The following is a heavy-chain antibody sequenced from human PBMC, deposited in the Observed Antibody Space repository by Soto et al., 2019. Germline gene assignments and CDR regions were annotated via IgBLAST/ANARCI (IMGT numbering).Heavy chain of an antibody. CDR1: GGSFSGYY. J-gene: IGHJ4*02. V-gene: IGHV4-34*01. CDR3: ARLGYSSCWYFLSKYYFDY. Sequence: QVQLQQWGAGLLKPSETLSLTCAVYGGSFSGYYWSWIRQPPGKGLEWIGEINHSGSTNYNPSLKSRVTISVDTSKNQFSLKLSSVTAADTAVYYCARLGYSSCWYFLSKYYFDYWGQGTLVTVSS. CDR2: INHSGST. D-gene: IGHD6-19*01.